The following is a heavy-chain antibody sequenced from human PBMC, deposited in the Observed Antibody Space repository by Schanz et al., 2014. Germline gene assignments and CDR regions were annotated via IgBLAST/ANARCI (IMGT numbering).Heavy chain of an antibody. D-gene: IGHD5-12*01. V-gene: IGHV3-23*04. CDR3: ASPSGYSDYGTYFDF. CDR1: GFTFNSYA. Sequence: EADLVESGGGLVQPGGSLRLSCAASGFTFNSYAMTWVRQAPGKGLEWVSSISHSGGSKYYADSVEGRFTISRDNSRNTLYLQMNSLRTEDTAVYYCASPSGYSDYGTYFDFWGQGTLVTVSS. CDR2: ISHSGGSK. J-gene: IGHJ4*02.